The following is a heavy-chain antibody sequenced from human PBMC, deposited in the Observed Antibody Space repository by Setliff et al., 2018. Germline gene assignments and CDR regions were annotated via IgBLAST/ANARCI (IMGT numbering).Heavy chain of an antibody. CDR2: IYYSGST. CDR1: GGSISSYY. D-gene: IGHD6-13*01. V-gene: IGHV4-59*01. J-gene: IGHJ4*02. CDR3: ASALGSSSFPFDY. Sequence: SETLSLTCTVSGGSISSYYWSWIRQPPGKGLEWIGYIYYSGSTNYNPSLKSRVTISVDTSKNQFSLKLSSVTAADTAVYYCASALGSSSFPFDYWGQGTLVTVSS.